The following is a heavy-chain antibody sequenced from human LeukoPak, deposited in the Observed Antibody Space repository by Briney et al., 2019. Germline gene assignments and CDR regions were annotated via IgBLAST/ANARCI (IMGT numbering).Heavy chain of an antibody. CDR3: ARGTKTYDFWTLSFDI. V-gene: IGHV3-30-3*01. D-gene: IGHD3-3*01. Sequence: GGSLRLSCAASGFTFSSYAMHWVRQAPGKGLEWVAVISYDGSNKYYADSVKGRFTISRDNSKNTLYLQMNSLRAEDTAVYYCARGTKTYDFWTLSFDIWGQGTMVTVSS. J-gene: IGHJ3*02. CDR2: ISYDGSNK. CDR1: GFTFSSYA.